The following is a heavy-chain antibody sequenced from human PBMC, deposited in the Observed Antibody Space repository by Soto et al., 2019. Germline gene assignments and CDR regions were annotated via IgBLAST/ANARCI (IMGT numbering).Heavy chain of an antibody. CDR2: IIPIFGTA. CDR1: GGTFSSYA. CDR3: ARKYSSSLYGMDV. J-gene: IGHJ6*02. V-gene: IGHV1-69*13. D-gene: IGHD6-6*01. Sequence: ASVKVSCKASGGTFSSYAISWVRQAPGQGLEWMGGIIPIFGTANYAQKFQGRATITADESTSTAYMELSSLRSEDTAVYYCARKYSSSLYGMDVWGQGTTVTVSS.